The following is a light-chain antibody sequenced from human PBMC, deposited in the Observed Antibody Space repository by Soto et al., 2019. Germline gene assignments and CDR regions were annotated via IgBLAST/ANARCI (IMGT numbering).Light chain of an antibody. CDR2: EVS. J-gene: IGLJ2*01. CDR3: TAYTISSHVV. Sequence: QSALTQPASVSGSPGQSITISCTGTSSDVGAYNYVSWYQQHPGKVPKLMIYEVSNRPSGVSNRFSGSKSGNTASLTISGLQTEDEGDYYCTAYTISSHVVFGGGTKVTVL. CDR1: SSDVGAYNY. V-gene: IGLV2-14*01.